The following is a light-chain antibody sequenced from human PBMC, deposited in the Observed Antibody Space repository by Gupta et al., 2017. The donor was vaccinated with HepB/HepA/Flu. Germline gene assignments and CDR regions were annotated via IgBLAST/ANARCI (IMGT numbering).Light chain of an antibody. CDR1: SSDVGGYNY. J-gene: IGLJ2*01. Sequence: SPLTQPASVSGSPGHSITISSSGTSSDVGGYNYVSWYQQHPGKAPKLMIYDVSNRPSGVSNRFSGSKSGNTASLTISGLQAEDEADYYCSSYTSSSTVVFGGGTKLTVL. CDR3: SSYTSSSTVV. V-gene: IGLV2-14*03. CDR2: DVS.